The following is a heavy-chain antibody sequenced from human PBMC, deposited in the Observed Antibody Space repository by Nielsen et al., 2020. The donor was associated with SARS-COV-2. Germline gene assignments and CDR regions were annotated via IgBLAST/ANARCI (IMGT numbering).Heavy chain of an antibody. V-gene: IGHV1-69*13. CDR3: AREESGPYSSGSFDY. Sequence: SVQVSCKASGGTFSSYAISWVRQAPGQGLEWMGGIIPIFGTANYAQKFQGRVTITADESTSTAYMELSSLRSEDTAVYYCAREESGPYSSGSFDYWGQGTLVTVSS. CDR2: IIPIFGTA. D-gene: IGHD6-19*01. J-gene: IGHJ4*02. CDR1: GGTFSSYA.